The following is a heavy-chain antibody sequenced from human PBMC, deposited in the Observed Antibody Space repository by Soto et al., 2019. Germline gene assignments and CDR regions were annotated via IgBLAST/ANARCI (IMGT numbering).Heavy chain of an antibody. J-gene: IGHJ6*02. Sequence: PSETLSLTCTVSGDSISRYYWSWIRQPPGKGLEWIGHIYYSGSTVYNPPLKSRVTISVDTSKNQFSLNLNSVTAADTAVYYCARDLWGYCGTDCYPLDVWGQGTTVTVSS. CDR2: IYYSGST. D-gene: IGHD2-21*02. V-gene: IGHV4-59*01. CDR3: ARDLWGYCGTDCYPLDV. CDR1: GDSISRYY.